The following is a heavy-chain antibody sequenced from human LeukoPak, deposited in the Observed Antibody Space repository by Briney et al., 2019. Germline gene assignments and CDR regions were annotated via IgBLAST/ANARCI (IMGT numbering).Heavy chain of an antibody. Sequence: PGGSLRLSCAASGLTFSDHYMDWVRQAPGKGLEWVGRIRNKANSYTTEYAASVKGRFTISRDDSKNSLYLQMNSLRAEDTAVYYCAKSKFRAMVTTFDYWGQGTLVTVSS. D-gene: IGHD5-18*01. CDR3: AKSKFRAMVTTFDY. V-gene: IGHV3-72*01. CDR2: IRNKANSYTT. J-gene: IGHJ4*02. CDR1: GLTFSDHY.